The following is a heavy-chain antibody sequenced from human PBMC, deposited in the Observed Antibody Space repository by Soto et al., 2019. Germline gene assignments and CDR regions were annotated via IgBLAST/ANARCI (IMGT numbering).Heavy chain of an antibody. Sequence: QVQLVQSGAEVKKPGASVKVSCKASGYTFTGYYMHWVRQAPGQGLEWMGWINPNSGDTNYAQKFQGRVTLTRDTAISTAYMELSRLRSDDTAVYYCARVGYSGYDYREWGQGTLVTVSS. CDR1: GYTFTGYY. CDR2: INPNSGDT. D-gene: IGHD5-12*01. J-gene: IGHJ4*02. V-gene: IGHV1-2*02. CDR3: ARVGYSGYDYRE.